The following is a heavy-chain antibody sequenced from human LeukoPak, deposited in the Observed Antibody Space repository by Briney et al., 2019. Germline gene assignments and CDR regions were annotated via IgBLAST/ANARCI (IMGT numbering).Heavy chain of an antibody. CDR3: ARASRYCSGGSCYAPVDY. CDR2: INAGNGNT. Sequence: ASVKVSCKASGYTFTSYAMHWVRQAPGQRLEWMGWINAGNGNTKYSQEFQGRVTITRDTSASTAYMELSSLRSEDMAVYYCARASRYCSGGSCYAPVDYWGQGTLVTVSS. J-gene: IGHJ4*02. D-gene: IGHD2-15*01. V-gene: IGHV1-3*03. CDR1: GYTFTSYA.